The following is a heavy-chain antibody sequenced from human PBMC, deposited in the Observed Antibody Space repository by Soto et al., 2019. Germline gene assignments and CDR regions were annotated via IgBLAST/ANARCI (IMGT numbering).Heavy chain of an antibody. CDR2: IIPIFGAA. D-gene: IGHD3-10*01. Sequence: GASVKVFCKVSGRTFRSYAIRGVPQACAQGGECMGGIIPIFGAANYAQKFQGRSTITADESTSTAYMELSSLRSEDTAVYYCARVVNYGSGSRWFDHWGQGTLVTVSS. V-gene: IGHV1-69*13. CDR3: ARVVNYGSGSRWFDH. J-gene: IGHJ5*02. CDR1: GRTFRSYA.